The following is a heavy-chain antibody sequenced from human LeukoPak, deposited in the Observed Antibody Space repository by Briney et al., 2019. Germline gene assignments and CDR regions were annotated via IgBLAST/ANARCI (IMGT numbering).Heavy chain of an antibody. V-gene: IGHV3-23*01. CDR2: ISGSGGST. Sequence: GGSLRLSCAASGFTFSSYAMSWVRQAPGKGLEWVSAISGSGGSTYYADSVKGRFTISRDNSKNTLYLQMNSLRAEDTAVYYCAKEAAPIGYCSSTSCYNDYWGQGTLVTVSS. D-gene: IGHD2-2*02. J-gene: IGHJ4*02. CDR1: GFTFSSYA. CDR3: AKEAAPIGYCSSTSCYNDY.